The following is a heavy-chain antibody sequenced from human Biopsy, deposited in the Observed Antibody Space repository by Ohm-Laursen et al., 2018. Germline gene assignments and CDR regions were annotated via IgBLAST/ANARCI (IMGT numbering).Heavy chain of an antibody. V-gene: IGHV4-39*01. CDR3: ARDYDTSGYYYVS. CDR1: GGSISNNNYY. D-gene: IGHD3-22*01. Sequence: SDTLSLTCPVSGGSISNNNYYWGWIRQPPGKGLEWIGSIFYRGSTHYKPSLKSRVNISVDTSKNQFSLELDSVTAADTAVYYCARDYDTSGYYYVSWGQGTLVTVSS. J-gene: IGHJ5*02. CDR2: IFYRGST.